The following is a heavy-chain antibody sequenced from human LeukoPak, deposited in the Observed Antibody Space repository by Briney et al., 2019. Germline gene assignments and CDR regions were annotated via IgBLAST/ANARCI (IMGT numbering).Heavy chain of an antibody. Sequence: SETLSLTCTVSGGSISSYYWSWIRQPPGKGLEWIGYIYYSGNTNYNPSLKSRVTISVDTSKNQFSLRLTSVTAADTAVYYCARGVAAAGHFDPWGQGTLVTVSS. V-gene: IGHV4-59*08. J-gene: IGHJ5*02. CDR3: ARGVAAAGHFDP. CDR2: IYYSGNT. D-gene: IGHD6-13*01. CDR1: GGSISSYY.